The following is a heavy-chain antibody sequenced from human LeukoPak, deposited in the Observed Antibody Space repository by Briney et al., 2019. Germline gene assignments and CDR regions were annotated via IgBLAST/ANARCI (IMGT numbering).Heavy chain of an antibody. Sequence: TGGSLRLSCGASGFTFSSYWMHWVRQAPGKGLVWVSRINSDGSSTSYADSVKGRFTISRDNAKNTLYLQMNSLRAEDTAVYYCARESYQLLCYYMDAWGKGTTVTVSS. CDR2: INSDGSST. CDR1: GFTFSSYW. V-gene: IGHV3-74*01. CDR3: ARESYQLLCYYMDA. D-gene: IGHD2-2*01. J-gene: IGHJ6*03.